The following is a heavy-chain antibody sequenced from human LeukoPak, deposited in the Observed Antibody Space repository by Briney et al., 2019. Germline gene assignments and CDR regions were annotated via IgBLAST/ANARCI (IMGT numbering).Heavy chain of an antibody. CDR2: ISSSGSTI. J-gene: IGHJ4*02. CDR3: ARSVEAATETFDY. V-gene: IGHV3-11*04. CDR1: GFTFSYFY. D-gene: IGHD2-15*01. Sequence: GGSLRLSCAASGFTFSYFYMTWIRQAPGKGPEWVSYISSSGSTIYYADSVKGRFTISRDNAKNSLYLQMNSLRAEDTAVYYCARSVEAATETFDYWGQGTLVTVSS.